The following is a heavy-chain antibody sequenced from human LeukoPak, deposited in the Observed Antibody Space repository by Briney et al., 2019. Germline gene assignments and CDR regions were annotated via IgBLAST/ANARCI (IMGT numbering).Heavy chain of an antibody. Sequence: ASVKVSCKASGYSFTSYGISWVRRAPGQGLEWMGWISAYNGNTNYAQKLQGRVTMTTDTSTSTAYMELRSLRPDDTAVYYCARGGWLQWSFDYWGQGTLVTVSS. CDR3: ARGGWLQWSFDY. CDR1: GYSFTSYG. J-gene: IGHJ4*02. CDR2: ISAYNGNT. D-gene: IGHD5-24*01. V-gene: IGHV1-18*01.